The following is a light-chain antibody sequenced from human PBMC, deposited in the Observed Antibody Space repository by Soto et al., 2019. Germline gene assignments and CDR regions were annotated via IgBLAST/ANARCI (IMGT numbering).Light chain of an antibody. CDR3: QQSYPPRFT. V-gene: IGKV1-39*01. CDR1: QSISSY. Sequence: DIQMTQSPSSLSASVGDRVTITCRASQSISSYLNWYQQKPGKAPKLLIYAASSLQSGVPSRFSGSGSGTDFTLTISSLQPEDFATYYCQQSYPPRFTFGPGTKVDIK. CDR2: AAS. J-gene: IGKJ3*01.